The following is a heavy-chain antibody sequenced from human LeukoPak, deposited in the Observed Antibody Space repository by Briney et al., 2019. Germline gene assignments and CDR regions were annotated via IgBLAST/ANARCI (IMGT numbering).Heavy chain of an antibody. CDR1: GFTFSRFN. Sequence: GGSLRLSCAASGFTFSRFNMNWVRQAPGKGLEWVSSISSSSSYIYYADSMKGRFTISRDNSKNTLYLQMNSLRAGDTAVYYCAKVRGYYYGSGSYQGFDPWGQGTLVTVSS. D-gene: IGHD3-10*01. V-gene: IGHV3-21*01. J-gene: IGHJ5*02. CDR2: ISSSSSYI. CDR3: AKVRGYYYGSGSYQGFDP.